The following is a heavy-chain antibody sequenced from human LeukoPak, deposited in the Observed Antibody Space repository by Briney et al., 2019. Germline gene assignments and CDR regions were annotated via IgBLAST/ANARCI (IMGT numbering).Heavy chain of an antibody. J-gene: IGHJ3*02. CDR3: ARDCSGGRRHEIGAFDI. CDR2: LYSGGST. Sequence: PGGSLRLSCAASGFTVSSNYMSWVRQAPGKGLEWVSVLYSGGSTYYADSVKGRFTISRDNSKNMLYLQMNSLRAEDTAVYYCARDCSGGRRHEIGAFDIWGQGTMVTVSS. CDR1: GFTVSSNY. D-gene: IGHD2-15*01. V-gene: IGHV3-53*01.